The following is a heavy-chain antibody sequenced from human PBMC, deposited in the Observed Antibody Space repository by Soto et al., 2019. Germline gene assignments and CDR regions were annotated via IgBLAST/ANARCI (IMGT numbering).Heavy chain of an antibody. V-gene: IGHV1-8*01. CDR1: GYTFTSYD. Sequence: QVQLVQSGAEVKKPGASVKVSCQASGYTFTSYDISWVRQAPGQGLEWMGSLNPTNGDTDYAQKFQGRVTMTRNTSMKTANRELSSLSPDDTAVFYCTRAYRMAAPMDYAMDVWGQGTTVTVSS. CDR3: TRAYRMAAPMDYAMDV. D-gene: IGHD6-19*01. J-gene: IGHJ6*02. CDR2: LNPTNGDT.